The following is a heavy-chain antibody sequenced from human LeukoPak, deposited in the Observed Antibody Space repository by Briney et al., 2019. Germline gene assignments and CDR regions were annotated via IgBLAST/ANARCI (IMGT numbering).Heavy chain of an antibody. V-gene: IGHV1-18*01. D-gene: IGHD3-3*01. Sequence: ASVKVSCKASGYTFTSYGISWVRQAPGQGLEWMGWISAYNGNTNYAQKLQGRVTMTTDTSTSTAYMELRSLRSDDTAVYYCARDDSYDFWSGYYYYGMDVWGQGTTDTVSS. CDR1: GYTFTSYG. CDR2: ISAYNGNT. J-gene: IGHJ6*02. CDR3: ARDDSYDFWSGYYYYGMDV.